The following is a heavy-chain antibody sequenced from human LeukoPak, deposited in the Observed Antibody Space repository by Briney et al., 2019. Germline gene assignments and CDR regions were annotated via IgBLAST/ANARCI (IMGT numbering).Heavy chain of an antibody. V-gene: IGHV3-74*01. J-gene: IGHJ4*02. D-gene: IGHD2-15*01. CDR1: GFTFSSYW. Sequence: GGSLRLSCAASGFTFSSYWMHWVRQAPEKGLVWVSRIKTDGSSISYADSVKGRFTISRDNAKNTLYLQMNSLRAEDTAVYYCAKDRGSGPVFDSWGQGTLVTVSS. CDR3: AKDRGSGPVFDS. CDR2: IKTDGSSI.